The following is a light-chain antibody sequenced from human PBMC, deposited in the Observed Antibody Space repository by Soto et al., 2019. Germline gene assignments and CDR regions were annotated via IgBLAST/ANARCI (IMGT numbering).Light chain of an antibody. CDR3: QQSYSTLRWT. CDR1: QSISKY. J-gene: IGKJ5*01. CDR2: AAS. Sequence: DIHLTQSPSSLSASMGDRVTLTCRASQSISKYLNWYQEKPGKAPKLLIYAASSLHSGVPSRFSGSGSGTDFTLTISNLQPEDFATYYCQQSYSTLRWTFGQGTRLEIK. V-gene: IGKV1-39*01.